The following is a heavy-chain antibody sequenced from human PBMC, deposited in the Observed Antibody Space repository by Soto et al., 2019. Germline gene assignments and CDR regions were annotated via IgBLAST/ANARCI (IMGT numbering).Heavy chain of an antibody. J-gene: IGHJ6*02. Sequence: GGSLRLSCAASGFTFSSYGMHWVRQAPGKGLEWVAVISYDGSNKYYADSVKGRFTISRDNSKNTLYLQMNSLRAEDTAVYYCAKASSSSRYYYYYGMDVWGQGTTVTASS. CDR2: ISYDGSNK. CDR1: GFTFSSYG. D-gene: IGHD6-13*01. CDR3: AKASSSSRYYYYYGMDV. V-gene: IGHV3-30*18.